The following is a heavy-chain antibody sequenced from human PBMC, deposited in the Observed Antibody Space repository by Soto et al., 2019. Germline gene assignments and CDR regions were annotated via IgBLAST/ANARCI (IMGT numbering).Heavy chain of an antibody. D-gene: IGHD3-10*01. Sequence: EVQLVETGGGLIQPGGSLRLSCAASGCSISSNYMTWVRQAPGKGLEWVSLLYSGGTSYYADSVKGRFTISRDNSKNTLFLQMNRLKTEDTAVYYCARGQQVSTIRGVQGFDYWGQGTLVTVSS. J-gene: IGHJ4*02. CDR1: GCSISSNY. CDR2: LYSGGTS. CDR3: ARGQQVSTIRGVQGFDY. V-gene: IGHV3-53*02.